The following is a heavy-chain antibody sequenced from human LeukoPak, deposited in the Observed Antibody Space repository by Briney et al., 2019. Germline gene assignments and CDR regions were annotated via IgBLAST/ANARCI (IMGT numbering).Heavy chain of an antibody. V-gene: IGHV1-2*02. CDR2: INPNSGGT. Sequence: ASVKVSYKASGYTFTGYYMHWVRQAPGQGLEWMGWINPNSGGTNYAQRFQGRVTMTRDTSISTAYMELSRLRSDDTAVYYCAREPDYGEYDYWGQGTLVTVSS. D-gene: IGHD4-17*01. J-gene: IGHJ4*02. CDR1: GYTFTGYY. CDR3: AREPDYGEYDY.